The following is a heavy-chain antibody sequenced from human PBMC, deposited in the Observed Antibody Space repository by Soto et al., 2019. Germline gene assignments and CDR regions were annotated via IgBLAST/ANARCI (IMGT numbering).Heavy chain of an antibody. Sequence: QVQLVQSGAEVKKPGSSVKVSCKASGGTCSSYAISCVRQAPGQGLEWMGGIIPIFGTANYAQKFQGRVTLTADESTSTAYMELSSLRPEDTAVYYCARSDYYDSSGYSSYYWGQGTLGTVSS. CDR3: ARSDYYDSSGYSSYY. D-gene: IGHD3-22*01. CDR2: IIPIFGTA. J-gene: IGHJ4*02. CDR1: GGTCSSYA. V-gene: IGHV1-69*01.